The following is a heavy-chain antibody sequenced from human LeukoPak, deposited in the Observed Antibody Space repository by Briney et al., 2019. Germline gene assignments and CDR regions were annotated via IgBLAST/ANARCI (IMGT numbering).Heavy chain of an antibody. CDR1: GYTFTGYY. V-gene: IGHV1-18*04. J-gene: IGHJ4*02. D-gene: IGHD5-24*01. CDR3: ARDGVLRWLQLSNY. Sequence: GASVKVSCKASGYTFTGYYMHWVRQAPGQGLEWMGWISAYNGNTNYAQKLQGRVTMTTDTSTSTAYMELRSLRSDDTAVYYCARDGVLRWLQLSNYWGQGTLVTVSS. CDR2: ISAYNGNT.